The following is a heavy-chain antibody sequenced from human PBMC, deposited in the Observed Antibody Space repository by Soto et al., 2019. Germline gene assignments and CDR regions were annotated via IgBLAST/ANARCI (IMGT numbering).Heavy chain of an antibody. V-gene: IGHV3-49*03. CDR1: GFTFGDYA. CDR2: IRSRAYGGTT. Sequence: GGSLRLSCTASGFTFGDYAMSWFRQAPGKGLEWVGFIRSRAYGGTTEYAASVKGRFTISRDDSKSIAYLQMNSLKTEDTAVYYCTRDLGYYDPYYFDYWGQGTLVTVSS. CDR3: TRDLGYYDPYYFDY. J-gene: IGHJ4*02. D-gene: IGHD3-22*01.